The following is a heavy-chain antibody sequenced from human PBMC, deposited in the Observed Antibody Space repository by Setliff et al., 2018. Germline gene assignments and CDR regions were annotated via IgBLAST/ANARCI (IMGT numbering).Heavy chain of an antibody. CDR1: GGSFSGYY. J-gene: IGHJ6*03. Sequence: SETLSLTCAVYGGSFSGYYWSWIRQPPGKGLEWIGDINYLGNTNYDPSLKTRVTISVDTSKNQFSLKLSSVTAADTAVYYCARCDGVYYYYMDVWGKGTTVTVSS. D-gene: IGHD3-10*01. V-gene: IGHV4-34*01. CDR2: INYLGNT. CDR3: ARCDGVYYYYMDV.